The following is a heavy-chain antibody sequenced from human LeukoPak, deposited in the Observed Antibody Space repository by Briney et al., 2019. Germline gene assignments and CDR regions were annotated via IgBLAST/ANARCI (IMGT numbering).Heavy chain of an antibody. V-gene: IGHV4-59*08. CDR2: IYYSGST. CDR1: GGSISSHY. J-gene: IGHJ3*02. D-gene: IGHD6-19*01. CDR3: ARLRPVAGYGAFDI. Sequence: SETLSLTCSVSGGSISSHYWSWIRQPPGKGLEWIGHIYYSGSTNYNPSLKSRVTMSVDTSKNQFSLKLTSVTAADTAVYYCARLRPVAGYGAFDIWGHGTMVTVSS.